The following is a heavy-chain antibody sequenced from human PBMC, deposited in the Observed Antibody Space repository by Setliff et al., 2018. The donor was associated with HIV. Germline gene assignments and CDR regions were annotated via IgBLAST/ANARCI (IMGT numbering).Heavy chain of an antibody. D-gene: IGHD2-21*01. CDR3: TTGTRLVD. Sequence: GGSLRLSCVASGFNFNKYAMHWVRQAPGKGLEWVGRIKSKTDGGTTDYAAPVKGRFTISRDDSKNTLYLQMNSLKIEDTAVYYCTTGTRLVDWGQGALVTVSS. CDR2: IKSKTDGGTT. V-gene: IGHV3-15*01. J-gene: IGHJ4*02. CDR1: GFNFNKYA.